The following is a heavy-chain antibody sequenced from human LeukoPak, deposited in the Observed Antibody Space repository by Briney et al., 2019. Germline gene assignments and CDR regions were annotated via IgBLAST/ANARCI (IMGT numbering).Heavy chain of an antibody. CDR1: GFTFSSYG. Sequence: PGGSLRLSCAASGFTFSSYGMHWVRQAPGKGLEWVAVISYDGGNKYYADSVKGRFTISRDNSKNTLYLQMNSLRAEDTAVYYCAKDQRYYDSSGPPDYWGQGTLVTVSS. CDR3: AKDQRYYDSSGPPDY. CDR2: ISYDGGNK. J-gene: IGHJ4*02. V-gene: IGHV3-30*18. D-gene: IGHD3-22*01.